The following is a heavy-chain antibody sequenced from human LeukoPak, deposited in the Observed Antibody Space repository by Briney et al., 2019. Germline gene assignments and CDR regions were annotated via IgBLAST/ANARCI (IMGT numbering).Heavy chain of an antibody. D-gene: IGHD2-15*01. Sequence: ASVKVSCKASGYTFTSYAMHWVRQAPGQRLEWMGWINAGNGNTKYSQEFQGRVTITRDTSASTAYMELSSLRSEDTAVYYCARDWAYCSGGSCRNFRDWFDPWGQGTLVTVSS. J-gene: IGHJ5*02. V-gene: IGHV1-3*03. CDR2: INAGNGNT. CDR1: GYTFTSYA. CDR3: ARDWAYCSGGSCRNFRDWFDP.